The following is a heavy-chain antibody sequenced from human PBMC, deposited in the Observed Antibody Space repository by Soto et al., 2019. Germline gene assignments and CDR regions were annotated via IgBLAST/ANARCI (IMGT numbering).Heavy chain of an antibody. CDR1: GGSISSYY. D-gene: IGHD2-2*01. CDR3: ARLGYCSSTSRRSYYYYYYMDV. V-gene: IGHV4-59*01. CDR2: IYYSGST. J-gene: IGHJ6*03. Sequence: PSETLSLTCTVSGGSISSYYWSWIRQPPGKGLEWIGYIYYSGSTNYNPSLKSRVTISVDTSKNQFSLKLSSVTAADTAVYYCARLGYCSSTSRRSYYYYYYMDVWGKGTTVTVSS.